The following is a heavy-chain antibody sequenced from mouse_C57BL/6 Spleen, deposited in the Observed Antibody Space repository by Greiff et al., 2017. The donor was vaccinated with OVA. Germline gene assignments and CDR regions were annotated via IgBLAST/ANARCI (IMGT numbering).Heavy chain of an antibody. J-gene: IGHJ2*01. CDR1: GYTFTSYW. CDR3: ARWGKYGYDYFDY. Sequence: VQLQQPGAELVMPGASVKLSCKASGYTFTSYWMHWVKQRPGQGLEWIGEIDPSDSYTNYNQKFKGKSTLTVDKSSSTAYMQLSSLTSEDSAVYYCARWGKYGYDYFDYWGQGTTLTVSS. CDR2: IDPSDSYT. V-gene: IGHV1-69*01. D-gene: IGHD2-2*01.